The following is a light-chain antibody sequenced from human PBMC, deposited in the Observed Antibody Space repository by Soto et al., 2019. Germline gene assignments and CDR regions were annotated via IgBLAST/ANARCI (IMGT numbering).Light chain of an antibody. J-gene: IGLJ1*01. CDR3: TSYAGSNSYV. V-gene: IGLV2-8*01. CDR1: SSDIGGYTY. Sequence: QSALTQPPSASGSPGQSVTISCTGTSSDIGGYTYVSWYQHHPGKAPKLMIYEVSKRPSGVPDRFSGSKSGNTASLTVSGLQAEDDADYYCTSYAGSNSYVFGTGTKLTVL. CDR2: EVS.